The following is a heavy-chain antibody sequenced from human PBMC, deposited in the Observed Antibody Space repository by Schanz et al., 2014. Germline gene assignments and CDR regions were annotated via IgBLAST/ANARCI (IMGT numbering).Heavy chain of an antibody. CDR2: ISRDGTTS. V-gene: IGHV3-11*01. D-gene: IGHD7-27*01. Sequence: VQLVESGGGLVKPVGSLRLSCAASGFIFNDYYMNWIRQAPGKGLEWLSYISRDGTTSYYADSVKGRFTISRDNAKNSLYLEMTSLRGEDTAVYYCARENLNWEAFDIWGQGTVVTVSS. J-gene: IGHJ3*02. CDR1: GFIFNDYY. CDR3: ARENLNWEAFDI.